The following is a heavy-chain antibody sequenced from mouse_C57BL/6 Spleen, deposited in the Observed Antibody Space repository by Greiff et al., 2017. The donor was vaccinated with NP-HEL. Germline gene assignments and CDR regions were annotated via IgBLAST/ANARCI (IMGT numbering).Heavy chain of an antibody. CDR2: ISNGGGST. CDR3: ARQGNDYDVYYAMDY. V-gene: IGHV5-12*01. CDR1: GFTFSDYY. Sequence: EVQLVESGGGLVQPGGSLKLSCAASGFTFSDYYMYWVRQTPEKRLEWVAYISNGGGSTYYPDTVKGRFTISRDNAKNTLYLQMSRLKSEDTAMYYCARQGNDYDVYYAMDYWGQGTSVTVSS. D-gene: IGHD2-4*01. J-gene: IGHJ4*01.